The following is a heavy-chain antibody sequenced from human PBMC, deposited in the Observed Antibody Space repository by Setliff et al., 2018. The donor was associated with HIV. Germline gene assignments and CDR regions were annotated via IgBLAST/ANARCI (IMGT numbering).Heavy chain of an antibody. D-gene: IGHD3-22*01. Sequence: ASVKVSCKASGYTFTRYGISWVRRAPGQGLEWMGWISTNNDNTNYAQKLQGRVTMTTDTSTSTAYMELRSLRSDDTAVYYCARHASTWYYDTSGPHFDYWGQGTLVTVSS. CDR1: GYTFTRYG. CDR3: ARHASTWYYDTSGPHFDY. V-gene: IGHV1-18*01. CDR2: ISTNNDNT. J-gene: IGHJ4*02.